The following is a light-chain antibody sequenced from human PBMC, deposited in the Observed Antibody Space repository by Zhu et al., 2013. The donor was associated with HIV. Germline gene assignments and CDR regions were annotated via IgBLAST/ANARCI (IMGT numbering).Light chain of an antibody. CDR2: GAS. CDR1: QSVGSTF. J-gene: IGKJ5*01. V-gene: IGKV3-20*01. CDR3: QQYSNLIT. Sequence: DIVLTQSPGTLSLSPGERATLSCGASQSVGSTFLAWYQQKPGQAPRLLIYGASTRATGIPDRFSGSGSGTDFTLTITSLEPEDFAVYYCQQYSNLITFGQGTRLEIK.